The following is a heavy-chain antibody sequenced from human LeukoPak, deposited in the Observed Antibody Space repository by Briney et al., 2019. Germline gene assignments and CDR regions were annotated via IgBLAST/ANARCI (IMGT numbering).Heavy chain of an antibody. CDR1: GFTFSSYA. CDR2: ISYDGSNK. J-gene: IGHJ4*02. Sequence: PGRSLRLSCAASGFTFSSYAMHWVRQVPGKGLEWVAVISYDGSNKWNADSVKGRFTISRDNSKNTLYLQMNSLRAEDTAVYYCARGLRTSSSGSYFYFDFWGQGTLVTVSS. D-gene: IGHD1-26*01. V-gene: IGHV3-30-3*01. CDR3: ARGLRTSSSGSYFYFDF.